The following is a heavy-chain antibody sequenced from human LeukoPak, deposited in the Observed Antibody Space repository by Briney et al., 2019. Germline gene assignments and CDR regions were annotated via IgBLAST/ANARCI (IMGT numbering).Heavy chain of an antibody. V-gene: IGHV1-24*01. CDR3: ATSGYSGYGALKY. Sequence: ASVKVSCKVSGYTLTELSMQWVRQAPGKGLEWMGGFDPEDGETIYAQKYQGRVTMTEDTSTDTANMELSSLRSEDMAVYYCATSGYSGYGALKYWGQGSLVTVSS. J-gene: IGHJ4*02. D-gene: IGHD5-12*01. CDR2: FDPEDGET. CDR1: GYTLTELS.